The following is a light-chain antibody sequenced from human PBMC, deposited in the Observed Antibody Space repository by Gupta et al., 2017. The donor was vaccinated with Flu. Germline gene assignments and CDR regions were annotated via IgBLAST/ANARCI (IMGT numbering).Light chain of an antibody. J-gene: IGKJ5*01. CDR2: MSS. CDR1: SGISSW. Sequence: VSLTFLSSSGISSWLAWYQLKPGQAPNLLIYMSSTLHSGVPDRFSGSGSGTEFTLTISSLQPEDFATYSCQQYSSYPITFGQGTRLE. CDR3: QQYSSYPIT. V-gene: IGKV1-5*03.